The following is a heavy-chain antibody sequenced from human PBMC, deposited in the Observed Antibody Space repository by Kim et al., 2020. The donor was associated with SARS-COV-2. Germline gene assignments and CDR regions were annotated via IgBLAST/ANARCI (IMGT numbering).Heavy chain of an antibody. J-gene: IGHJ4*02. D-gene: IGHD3-22*01. Sequence: GGSLRLSCAASGFTVSSNYMSWVRQAPGKGLEWVSVIYSGGSTYYADSVKGRFTISRDNSKNTLYLQMNSLRAEDTAVYYCARDRYYDSSGSRFGWGREYYFDYWGQGTLVTVSS. CDR1: GFTVSSNY. CDR2: IYSGGST. CDR3: ARDRYYDSSGSRFGWGREYYFDY. V-gene: IGHV3-53*01.